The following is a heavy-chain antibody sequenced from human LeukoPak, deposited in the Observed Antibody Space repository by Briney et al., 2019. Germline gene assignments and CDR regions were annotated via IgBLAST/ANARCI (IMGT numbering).Heavy chain of an antibody. J-gene: IGHJ4*02. CDR1: GGSISSSSYY. Sequence: KTSETLSLTCTVSGGSISSSSYYWGWIRQPPGKGLEWIGSIYYSGSTYYNPSLKSRVTISVDTSKNQFSLKLSSVTAADTAVYYCASFNYYGSGSSDYWGQGTLVTVSS. CDR3: ASFNYYGSGSSDY. D-gene: IGHD3-10*01. V-gene: IGHV4-39*07. CDR2: IYYSGST.